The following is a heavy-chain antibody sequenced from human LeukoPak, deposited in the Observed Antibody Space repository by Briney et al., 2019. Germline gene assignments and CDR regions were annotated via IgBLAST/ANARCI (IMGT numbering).Heavy chain of an antibody. Sequence: SETLSLTXTVSGGSISSYYWSWIRQPPGKGLEWIGYIYYCGSTNYNPSLKSRVTISVDTSKNQFSLKLSSVTAADTAVYYCARGIDFWSGYYYFDYWGQGTLVTVSS. CDR2: IYYCGST. J-gene: IGHJ4*02. V-gene: IGHV4-59*01. D-gene: IGHD3-3*01. CDR1: GGSISSYY. CDR3: ARGIDFWSGYYYFDY.